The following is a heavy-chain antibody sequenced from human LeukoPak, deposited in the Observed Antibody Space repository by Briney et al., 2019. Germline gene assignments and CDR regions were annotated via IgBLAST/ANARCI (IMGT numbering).Heavy chain of an antibody. CDR2: IDWDDDK. V-gene: IGHV2-70*11. J-gene: IGHJ4*02. CDR3: ARISDHYDSSGYSVFDY. D-gene: IGHD3-22*01. Sequence: SGPALVRPTQTLTLTCTFSGFSLRSSGMCVSWIRQPPRKALEWLARIDWDDDKYYSTSLKTRLTISKDTSKNQVVLTMINMDPVDTATYYCARISDHYDSSGYSVFDYWGQGILVTVSS. CDR1: GFSLRSSGMC.